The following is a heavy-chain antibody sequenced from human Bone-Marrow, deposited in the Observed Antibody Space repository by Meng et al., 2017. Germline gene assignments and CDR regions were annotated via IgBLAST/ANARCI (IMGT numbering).Heavy chain of an antibody. CDR3: AKVTYYDILTGYFNYYYGMDV. CDR1: GFTFSSDW. Sequence: GESLKISCAASGFTFSSDWMHWVRQAPGKGLVWVSRINSDGSSTSYADSVKGRFTISRDNAKNTLYLQMNSLRAEDTAVYYCAKVTYYDILTGYFNYYYGMDVWGQGTTVTVSS. V-gene: IGHV3-74*01. J-gene: IGHJ6*02. D-gene: IGHD3-9*01. CDR2: INSDGSST.